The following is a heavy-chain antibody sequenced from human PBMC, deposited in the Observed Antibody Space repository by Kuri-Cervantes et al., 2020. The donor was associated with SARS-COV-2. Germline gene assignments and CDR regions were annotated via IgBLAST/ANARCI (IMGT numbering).Heavy chain of an antibody. CDR1: GWSFSGYY. CDR2: INHSGST. CDR3: ARVSVHGGRYIPRKRGDSYYYGMDV. Sequence: GSLRLSCAVYGWSFSGYYWSWIRQPPGKGLEWIGEINHSGSTNYNPSLKSRVTISVDTSKNQFSLKLSSVTAADTAVYYCARVSVHGGRYIPRKRGDSYYYGMDVWGQGTTVTVSS. D-gene: IGHD2-2*02. J-gene: IGHJ6*02. V-gene: IGHV4-34*01.